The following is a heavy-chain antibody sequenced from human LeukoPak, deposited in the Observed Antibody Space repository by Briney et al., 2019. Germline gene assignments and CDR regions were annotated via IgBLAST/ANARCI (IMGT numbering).Heavy chain of an antibody. V-gene: IGHV4-39*07. CDR1: GGSISSSPYY. Sequence: KASETLSLTCTVSGGSISSSPYYWGWIRQPPGKGLEWIGSIYYSGTTHYNPSLESRVTISVDTSKNQFSLKLASVTAADTAIYYCAKGAGGFSYYNWFDPWGQGTLVTVSS. J-gene: IGHJ5*02. CDR2: IYYSGTT. CDR3: AKGAGGFSYYNWFDP. D-gene: IGHD5-18*01.